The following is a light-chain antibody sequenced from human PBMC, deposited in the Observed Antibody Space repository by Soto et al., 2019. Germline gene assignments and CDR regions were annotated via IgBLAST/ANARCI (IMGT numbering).Light chain of an antibody. CDR1: QSISSW. Sequence: DIQMTQSPSTLSTSVGDRVTITCRASQSISSWLAWYHQIPGKAPKLLIYKASTLDSGLPSRFSGSGSGTEFTLTISGLQPDDFAIYYCQQYSTYPLTFGGATKVEIK. CDR3: QQYSTYPLT. J-gene: IGKJ4*01. CDR2: KAS. V-gene: IGKV1-5*03.